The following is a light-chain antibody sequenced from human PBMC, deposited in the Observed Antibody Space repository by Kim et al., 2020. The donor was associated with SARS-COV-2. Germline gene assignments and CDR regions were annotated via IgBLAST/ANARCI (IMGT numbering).Light chain of an antibody. V-gene: IGLV1-40*01. CDR1: SSNIGAGYD. J-gene: IGLJ2*01. Sequence: QRVTISCPGSSSNIGAGYDVHWYQQLPGTAPKLLIYGNSNRPSGVPDRFSGSKSGTSASLAITGLQAEDEADYYCQSYDSSLSVVVFGGGTQLTVL. CDR3: QSYDSSLSVVV. CDR2: GNS.